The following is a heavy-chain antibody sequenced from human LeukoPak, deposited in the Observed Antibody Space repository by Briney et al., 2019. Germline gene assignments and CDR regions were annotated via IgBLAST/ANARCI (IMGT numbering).Heavy chain of an antibody. CDR3: AREVWSGYYIDY. V-gene: IGHV1-18*01. Sequence: GASVEVSCKASGYTFNSYGISWVRQAPGQGLEWMGWVSPYTGSTRYAQSLQGRVTMTTDTSTGTAYMELRSLTSDDTAVYYCAREVWSGYYIDYWGQGTLVTVSS. J-gene: IGHJ4*02. CDR2: VSPYTGST. CDR1: GYTFNSYG. D-gene: IGHD3-3*01.